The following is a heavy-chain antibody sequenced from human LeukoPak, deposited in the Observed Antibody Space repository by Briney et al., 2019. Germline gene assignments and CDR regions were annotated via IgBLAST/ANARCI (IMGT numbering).Heavy chain of an antibody. CDR2: ISYDGSNK. CDR3: ARDPLSSSNYYYYMDV. D-gene: IGHD6-6*01. J-gene: IGHJ6*03. Sequence: GGSLRLSCAASGFTFSSYAMHWVRQAPGKGLEWVAVISYDGSNKYYADSVKGRFTISRDNSKNTPYLQMNSLRAEDTAVYYCARDPLSSSNYYYYMDVWGKGTTVTVSS. CDR1: GFTFSSYA. V-gene: IGHV3-30-3*01.